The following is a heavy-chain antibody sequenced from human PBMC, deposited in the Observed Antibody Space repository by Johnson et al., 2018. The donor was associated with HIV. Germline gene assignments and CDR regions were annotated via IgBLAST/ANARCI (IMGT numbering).Heavy chain of an antibody. CDR2: IKQDGSEK. V-gene: IGHV3-7*01. CDR3: AREDVGSSAPEAFDI. CDR1: GFTFSSYW. D-gene: IGHD1-26*01. Sequence: VQLVESGGGLVQPGGYLRLSCAASGFTFSSYWMSWVRQAPGKGLEWVANIKQDGSEKYYADSVKGRFTISRDNSKNTLYLQMNSLRAEDTAVYYCAREDVGSSAPEAFDIWGQGTMVTVSS. J-gene: IGHJ3*02.